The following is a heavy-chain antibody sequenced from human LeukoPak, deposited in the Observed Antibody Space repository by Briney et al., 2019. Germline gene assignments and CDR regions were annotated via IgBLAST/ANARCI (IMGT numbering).Heavy chain of an antibody. D-gene: IGHD3-10*01. CDR3: ARDGEVWYFDL. J-gene: IGHJ2*01. CDR2: ISSSSSYI. V-gene: IGHV3-21*01. Sequence: GGSLRLSCAASGFTFSSYSMNWVRQAPGKGLEWVSSISSSSSYIYYADSVKGRFTISRDNAKNSLYLQMNSLRAEDTAVYYCARDGEVWYFDLWGRGTLVTVSS. CDR1: GFTFSSYS.